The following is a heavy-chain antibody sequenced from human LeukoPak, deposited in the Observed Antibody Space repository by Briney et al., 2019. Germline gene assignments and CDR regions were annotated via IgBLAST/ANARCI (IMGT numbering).Heavy chain of an antibody. J-gene: IGHJ4*02. CDR2: ISAYNGNT. Sequence: GASVKVSCKASGYTFTSYGISWVRQAPGQGLEWMGWISAYNGNTNYAQKLQGRVTMTTDTSTSTAYMELRSLRSDDTAVYYCARGRENQWEPTDYDYWGQGTLVTVSS. CDR3: ARGRENQWEPTDYDY. CDR1: GYTFTSYG. V-gene: IGHV1-18*01. D-gene: IGHD1-26*01.